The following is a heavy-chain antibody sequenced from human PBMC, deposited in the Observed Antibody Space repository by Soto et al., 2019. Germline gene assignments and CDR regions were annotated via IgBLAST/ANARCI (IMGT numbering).Heavy chain of an antibody. CDR3: ARAQQWLVLYYYYYGMDV. J-gene: IGHJ6*02. Sequence: ASVKVSCKASGYTFTSYYMHWVRQAPGQGLEWMGIINPSGGSTSYAQKFQGRVTMTRDTSTSTVYMELSSLRSEDTAVYYCARAQQWLVLYYYYYGMDVWGQGTTVTVSS. V-gene: IGHV1-46*01. D-gene: IGHD6-19*01. CDR1: GYTFTSYY. CDR2: INPSGGST.